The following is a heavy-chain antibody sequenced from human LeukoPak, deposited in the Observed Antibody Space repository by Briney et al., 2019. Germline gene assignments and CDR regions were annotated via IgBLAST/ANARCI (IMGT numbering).Heavy chain of an antibody. CDR1: GFTFSSYA. V-gene: IGHV3-23*01. Sequence: GGSLRLSCAASGFTFSSYAMSWVRQAPGKGLEWVSAISGSGGSTYYADSVKGRFTISRDNSKNTLYLQMNSLRAEDTAVYYCAKGVLRFLVLPYYYFDYWGQGTLVTVSS. D-gene: IGHD3-3*01. CDR2: ISGSGGST. CDR3: AKGVLRFLVLPYYYFDY. J-gene: IGHJ4*02.